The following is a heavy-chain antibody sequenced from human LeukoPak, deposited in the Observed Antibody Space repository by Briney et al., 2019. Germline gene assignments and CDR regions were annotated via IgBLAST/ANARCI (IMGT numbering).Heavy chain of an antibody. J-gene: IGHJ6*03. CDR2: ISGSGGST. Sequence: PGGSLRLSCAASGFTFSSYSMNWVRQAPGKGLEWVSAISGSGGSTYYADSVKGRFTVSRDNSKNTLYLQMNSLRAEDTAAYYCAKHFIAVAGPGYYYYYMDVWGKGTTATVSS. D-gene: IGHD6-19*01. CDR3: AKHFIAVAGPGYYYYYMDV. CDR1: GFTFSSYS. V-gene: IGHV3-23*01.